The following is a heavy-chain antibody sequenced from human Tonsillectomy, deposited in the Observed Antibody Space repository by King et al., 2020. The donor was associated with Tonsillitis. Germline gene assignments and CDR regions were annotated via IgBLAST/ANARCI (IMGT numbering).Heavy chain of an antibody. CDR2: ISSSGVST. V-gene: IGHV3-23*04. J-gene: IGHJ6*02. Sequence: EVQLVESGGGLVQPEGSLRLSCAASGFTFSSYAMTWVRQAPGKGLEWVSAISSSGVSTYYADSVKGRFTISRDNSKNTLYLQMNSLRAEDTAVYYCAKVPLWGSSGWYEYYYGMDVWGQGTTVTVSS. CDR3: AKVPLWGSSGWYEYYYGMDV. CDR1: GFTFSSYA. D-gene: IGHD6-19*01.